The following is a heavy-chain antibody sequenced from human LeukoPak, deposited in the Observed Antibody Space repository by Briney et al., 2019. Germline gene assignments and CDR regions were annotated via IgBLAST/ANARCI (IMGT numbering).Heavy chain of an antibody. V-gene: IGHV4-30-4*01. Sequence: SQTLSLICTVSGGSISRGDFYWSWIPQPPGKGVEWIGYIYYSGSTYSNPSLKSRVTISVDTSKNQFSLKLSSVTAADTAVYYCASFYQAYYFDYWGQGTLVTVSS. CDR1: GGSISRGDFY. CDR2: IYYSGST. D-gene: IGHD2-21*01. CDR3: ASFYQAYYFDY. J-gene: IGHJ4*02.